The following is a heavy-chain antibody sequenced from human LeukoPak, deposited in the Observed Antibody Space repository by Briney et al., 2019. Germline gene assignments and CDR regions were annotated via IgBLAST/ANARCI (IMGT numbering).Heavy chain of an antibody. CDR1: GFTFSSYS. J-gene: IGHJ5*02. CDR2: ISSSSSYI. V-gene: IGHV3-21*01. D-gene: IGHD2-2*02. Sequence: GGSLRLSCAASGFTFSSYSMNWVRQAPGKGLEWVSSISSSSSYIYYADSVKGRFTISRDNAKNSLYLQMNSLRAEDTAVYYCARDDPDCSSTSCYTGWFDPWAREPWSPSPQ. CDR3: ARDDPDCSSTSCYTGWFDP.